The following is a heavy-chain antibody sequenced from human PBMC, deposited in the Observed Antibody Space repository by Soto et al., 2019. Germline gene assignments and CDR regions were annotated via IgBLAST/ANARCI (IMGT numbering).Heavy chain of an antibody. V-gene: IGHV1-46*01. CDR2: INPSGGST. CDR1: GYTFTSYY. J-gene: IGHJ4*02. Sequence: VKVSCKASGYTFTSYYMHWVRQAPGQGLEWMGIINPSGGSTSYAQKFQGRVTMTRDTSTSTVYMELSSLRSEDTAVYYCARYAGAYYDFWSGYSNDFDYWGQGTLVTVSS. CDR3: ARYAGAYYDFWSGYSNDFDY. D-gene: IGHD3-3*01.